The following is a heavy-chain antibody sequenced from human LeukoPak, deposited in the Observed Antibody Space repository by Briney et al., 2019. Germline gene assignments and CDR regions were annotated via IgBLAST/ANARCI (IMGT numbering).Heavy chain of an antibody. D-gene: IGHD3-10*01. CDR2: ISVYNGNT. V-gene: IGHV1-18*01. CDR1: GYTFTSYG. J-gene: IGHJ4*02. Sequence: GASLKVSCKASGYTFTSYGISWVRQAPGQGLEWIGWISVYNGNTKYAQKLQGRVTMTTDTSTNTAYMELRSLRSDDTAVYYCARDRATMVRGVVDYWGQGTLVTVSS. CDR3: ARDRATMVRGVVDY.